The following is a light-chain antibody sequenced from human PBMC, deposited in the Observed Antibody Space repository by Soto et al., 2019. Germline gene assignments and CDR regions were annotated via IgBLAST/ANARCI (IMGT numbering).Light chain of an antibody. V-gene: IGKV3-20*01. CDR3: QQYIDSPRT. J-gene: IGKJ1*01. CDR2: GVS. CDR1: QTVNRNY. Sequence: DIVMTQSPDSLAVSLGERATLSCRASQTVNRNYLAWYHQRPGQPPRLLIYGVSNRASGVPDRFSGDGSGTEFTLTIGRLDPDDFGVYYCQQYIDSPRTFGQGTRVEVK.